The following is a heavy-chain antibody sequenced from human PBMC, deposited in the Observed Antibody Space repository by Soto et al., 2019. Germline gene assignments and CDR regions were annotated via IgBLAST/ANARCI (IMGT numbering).Heavy chain of an antibody. D-gene: IGHD3-3*01. Sequence: PGGSLRLSCGASGFTFSNAWMSWVRQAPGKGLEWVGRIKSKTDGGTTDYAAPVKGRFTISRDDSKNTLYLQMNSLKTEDTAVYYCTTDRGSYYDFWSGYLRPQDYWGQGTLVTXSS. CDR3: TTDRGSYYDFWSGYLRPQDY. CDR1: GFTFSNAW. V-gene: IGHV3-15*01. CDR2: IKSKTDGGTT. J-gene: IGHJ4*02.